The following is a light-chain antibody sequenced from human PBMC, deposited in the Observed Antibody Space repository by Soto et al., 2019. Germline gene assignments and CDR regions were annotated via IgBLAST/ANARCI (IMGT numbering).Light chain of an antibody. Sequence: QSALTQPASVSGSPGQSITISCTGTSSDVGTYNLVSWYQQHPGKAPKLMIYEGSKRPSGVSNRLSGSKSGNTASLTISGLQAEDVADYYCCSYAGSRTLVFGGGTKLTVL. CDR1: SSDVGTYNL. CDR2: EGS. CDR3: CSYAGSRTLV. V-gene: IGLV2-23*01. J-gene: IGLJ2*01.